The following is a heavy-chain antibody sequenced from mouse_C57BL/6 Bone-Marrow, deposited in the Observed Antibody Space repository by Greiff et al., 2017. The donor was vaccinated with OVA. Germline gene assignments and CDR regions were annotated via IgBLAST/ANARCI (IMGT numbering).Heavy chain of an antibody. CDR2: IDPSDSYT. V-gene: IGHV1-50*01. J-gene: IGHJ1*03. Sequence: QVHVKQPGAELVKPGASVKLSCKASGYTFTSYWMQWVKQRPGQGLEWIGEIDPSDSYTNYNQKFKGKATLTVDTSSSTAYMQLSSLTSEDSAVYYCASLNYYGSSYLYWYFDVWGTGTTVTVSS. D-gene: IGHD1-1*01. CDR3: ASLNYYGSSYLYWYFDV. CDR1: GYTFTSYW.